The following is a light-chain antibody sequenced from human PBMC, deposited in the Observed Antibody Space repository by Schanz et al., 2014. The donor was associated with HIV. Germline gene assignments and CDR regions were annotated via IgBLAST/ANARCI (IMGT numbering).Light chain of an antibody. V-gene: IGLV1-40*01. CDR3: LSYTSSNTWV. CDR1: TSNIGTGYD. Sequence: QSVLAQPLSVSGAPGQRVTISCTGSTSNIGTGYDVHWYQVLPGTAPKLLIYANNNRPSGVPDRFTGSQSGTSASLAISGLQAEDEADYYCLSYTSSNTWVFGGGTKLTVL. J-gene: IGLJ3*02. CDR2: ANN.